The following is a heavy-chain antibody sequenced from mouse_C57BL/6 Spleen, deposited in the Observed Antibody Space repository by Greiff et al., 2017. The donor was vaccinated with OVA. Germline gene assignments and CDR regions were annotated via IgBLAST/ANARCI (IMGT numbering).Heavy chain of an antibody. Sequence: EVQLQESGGGLVKPGGSLKLSCAASGFTFSSYTMSWVRQTPEKRLEWVATISGGGGNTYYPDSVKGRFTISRDNAKNTLYLQMSSLRSEDTALYYCARQGYDGLFDYWGQGTTLTVSS. CDR1: GFTFSSYT. J-gene: IGHJ2*01. V-gene: IGHV5-9*01. CDR2: ISGGGGNT. CDR3: ARQGYDGLFDY. D-gene: IGHD2-3*01.